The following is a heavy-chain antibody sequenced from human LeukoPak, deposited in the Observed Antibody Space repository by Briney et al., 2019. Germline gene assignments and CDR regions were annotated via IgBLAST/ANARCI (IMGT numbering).Heavy chain of an antibody. J-gene: IGHJ4*02. D-gene: IGHD6-13*01. Sequence: GGSLRLSCAASGFTFSSYAMQWVRQAPGKGLEGVAVISYDGSNKYYADSVKGRFTISRDNSKNTLYLQMNSLRAKDTAVYYCAGDKIAAAGGFDYWGQGTLVTVSS. CDR3: AGDKIAAAGGFDY. CDR1: GFTFSSYA. V-gene: IGHV3-30*04. CDR2: ISYDGSNK.